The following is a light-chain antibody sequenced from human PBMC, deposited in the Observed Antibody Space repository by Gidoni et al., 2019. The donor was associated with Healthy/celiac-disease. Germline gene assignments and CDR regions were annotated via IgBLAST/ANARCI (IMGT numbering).Light chain of an antibody. CDR2: EVS. J-gene: IGLJ1*01. CDR1: RSDVGSYNL. Sequence: HSALTQPATVSGSPGLSITIPCTGTRSDVGSYNLVSWYQQHPGKAPKLMIYEVSKRPSGVSNRFSGSKSGNTASLTISGLQAEDEADYYCCSYAGSSTLYVFGTGTKVTVL. CDR3: CSYAGSSTLYV. V-gene: IGLV2-23*02.